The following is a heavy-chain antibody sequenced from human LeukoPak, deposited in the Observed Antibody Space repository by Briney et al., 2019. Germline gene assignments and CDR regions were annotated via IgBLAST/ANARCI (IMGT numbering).Heavy chain of an antibody. J-gene: IGHJ3*02. CDR3: ARKRMDSDAFDI. D-gene: IGHD3/OR15-3a*01. CDR2: ISSGGSTV. V-gene: IGHV3-11*01. Sequence: GGSLRLSCAASGFTFRDHYMSWIRQAPGKGLEWVSNISSGGSTVYYADSVKGRFTNSRDNAKNSLSLQMNSLRAEDTAAYYCARKRMDSDAFDIWGQGTMVTVSS. CDR1: GFTFRDHY.